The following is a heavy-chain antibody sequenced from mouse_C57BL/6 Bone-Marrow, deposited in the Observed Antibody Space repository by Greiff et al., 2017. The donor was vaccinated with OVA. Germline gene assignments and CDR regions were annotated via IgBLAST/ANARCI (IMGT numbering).Heavy chain of an antibody. D-gene: IGHD4-1*01. CDR3: ATLLGRRFAY. J-gene: IGHJ3*01. Sequence: VKLVESGPGLVAPSQSLSITCTVSGFSLTSYAISWVRQPPGKGLEWLGVIWTGGGTNYNSALKSRLSISKDNSKSQVFLKMNRLQTDDTARYYCATLLGRRFAYWGQGTLVTVSA. V-gene: IGHV2-9-1*01. CDR2: IWTGGGT. CDR1: GFSLTSYA.